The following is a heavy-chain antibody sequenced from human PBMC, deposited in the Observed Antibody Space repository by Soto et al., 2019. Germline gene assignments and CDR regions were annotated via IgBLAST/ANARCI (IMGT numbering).Heavy chain of an antibody. CDR2: IWYDGSNK. J-gene: IGHJ4*02. Sequence: QTGGSLRLSCAASGFTFSNYGMHWVRQAPGKGLEWVAVIWYDGSNKYYADSVKGRFSISRDNSKNMLYLQMNNLRAEDTAIYYCARTAPSTAMVAYWGQGSLVTVSS. CDR1: GFTFSNYG. V-gene: IGHV3-33*01. CDR3: ARTAPSTAMVAY. D-gene: IGHD5-18*01.